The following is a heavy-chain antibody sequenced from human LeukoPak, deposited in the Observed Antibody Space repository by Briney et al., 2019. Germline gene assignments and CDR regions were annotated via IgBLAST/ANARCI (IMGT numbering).Heavy chain of an antibody. CDR3: AKSSPGYSSGWLQH. CDR2: ISWNSGRI. V-gene: IGHV3-9*03. D-gene: IGHD6-19*01. CDR1: GFTFDDYA. J-gene: IGHJ1*01. Sequence: GRSLRLSCAASGFTFDDYAMHWVRQAPGKGLEWVSGISWNSGRIDYADSVKGRFTIPRDNAKKSLYLQMNSLRAEDMALYYCAKSSPGYSSGWLQHWGQGTLVTVSS.